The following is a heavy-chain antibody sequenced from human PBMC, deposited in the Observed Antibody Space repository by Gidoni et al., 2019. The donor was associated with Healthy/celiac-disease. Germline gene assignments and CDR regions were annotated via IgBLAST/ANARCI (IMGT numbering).Heavy chain of an antibody. Sequence: QVQLLETGPGLVKPSETLSLTCPASCGSISSYYWSWIRQPHGKRQEWIGRIYTSGSTNYNPSHKSRDTMSVDTAKNQFSLKLSSVNAADTAVYYCARYSRSSGWYYFDYWGQGTLVTVSS. D-gene: IGHD6-19*01. J-gene: IGHJ4*02. V-gene: IGHV4-4*07. CDR1: CGSISSYY. CDR3: ARYSRSSGWYYFDY. CDR2: IYTSGST.